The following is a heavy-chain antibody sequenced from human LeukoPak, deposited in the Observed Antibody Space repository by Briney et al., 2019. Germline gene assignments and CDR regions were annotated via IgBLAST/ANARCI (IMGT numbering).Heavy chain of an antibody. CDR1: GGSFSGYY. CDR2: INHSGST. V-gene: IGHV4-34*01. D-gene: IGHD6-13*01. CDR3: ARQGGIAAAGNFDY. Sequence: SETLSLTCAVYGGSFSGYYWSWIRQPPGKGLEWIGEINHSGSTNYNPSLKSRVIISVDTSKNQFSLKLSSVTAADTAVYYCARQGGIAAAGNFDYWGQGTLVTVTS. J-gene: IGHJ4*02.